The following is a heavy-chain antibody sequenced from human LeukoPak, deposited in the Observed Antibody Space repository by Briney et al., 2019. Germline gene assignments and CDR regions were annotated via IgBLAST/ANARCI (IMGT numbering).Heavy chain of an antibody. Sequence: PGGSLRLSCAASGFTFSSYSMNWVRQAPGKGLEWVSSISSSSSSYIYYADSVKGRFTISRDNAKNSLYLQMNSLRAEDTAVYYCAGVALTGTTSPFDYWGQGTLVTVSS. CDR1: GFTFSSYS. J-gene: IGHJ4*02. D-gene: IGHD1-7*01. CDR2: ISSSSSSYI. CDR3: AGVALTGTTSPFDY. V-gene: IGHV3-21*01.